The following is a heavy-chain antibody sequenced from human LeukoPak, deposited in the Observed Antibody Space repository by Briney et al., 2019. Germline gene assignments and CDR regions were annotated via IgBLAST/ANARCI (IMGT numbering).Heavy chain of an antibody. CDR3: ARGPTYYYDSSGYYRPNYFDY. D-gene: IGHD3-22*01. Sequence: SEALSLTCTVSGGSVSSYYWGWIRQPPGKGLAWIGYIYDSGSPKYNPSLKSRVTISIDTSKNQLSLNLSSVTAADTAVYYCARGPTYYYDSSGYYRPNYFDYWGQGTLVTASS. V-gene: IGHV4-59*02. J-gene: IGHJ4*02. CDR2: IYDSGSP. CDR1: GGSVSSYY.